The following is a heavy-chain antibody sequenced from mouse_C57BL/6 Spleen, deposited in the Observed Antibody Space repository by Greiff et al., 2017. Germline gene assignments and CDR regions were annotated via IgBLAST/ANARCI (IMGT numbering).Heavy chain of an antibody. D-gene: IGHD1-1*01. V-gene: IGHV3-1*01. CDR3: ARGHLLLHYFDY. CDR1: GYSITSGYD. CDR2: ISYSGST. Sequence: DVKLVESGPGMVKPSQSLSLTCTVTGYSITSGYDWHWIRHFPGNKLEWMGYISYSGSTNYNPSLKSRISITHDTSKNHFFLKLNSVTTEDTATYYCARGHLLLHYFDYWGQGTTLTVSS. J-gene: IGHJ2*01.